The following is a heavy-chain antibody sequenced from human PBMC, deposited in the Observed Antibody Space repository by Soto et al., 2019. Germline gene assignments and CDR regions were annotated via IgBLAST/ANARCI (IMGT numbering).Heavy chain of an antibody. CDR3: ARDGDIVVVVAATGGYGMDV. CDR1: GFTFSDYY. CDR2: ISSSSSYT. J-gene: IGHJ6*02. D-gene: IGHD2-15*01. Sequence: QVQLVESGGGLVKPGGSLRLSCAASGFTFSDYYMSWIRQAPGKGLEWVSYISSSSSYTNYADSVKGRFTISRDNAKNSLYLQMNRLRAEDTAVYYCARDGDIVVVVAATGGYGMDVWGQGTTVTVSS. V-gene: IGHV3-11*06.